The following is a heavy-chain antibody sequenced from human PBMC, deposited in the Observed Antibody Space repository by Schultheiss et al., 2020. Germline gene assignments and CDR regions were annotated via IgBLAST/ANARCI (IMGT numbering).Heavy chain of an antibody. CDR3: ARRVYSSGCLAV. D-gene: IGHD6-19*01. V-gene: IGHV4-59*12. J-gene: IGHJ4*02. CDR2: IYYSGST. Sequence: SESLSLTCTVSGGPISSYYWSWIRQPPGKGLEWIEYIYYSGSTYYNPSLKSRVTVSVDTSKNQFSLKLSSVTAADTAVYYCARRVYSSGCLAVWDRGTLVTVSS. CDR1: GGPISSYY.